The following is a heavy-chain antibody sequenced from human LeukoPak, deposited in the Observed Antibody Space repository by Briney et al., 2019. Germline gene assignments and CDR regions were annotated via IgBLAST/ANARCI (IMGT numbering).Heavy chain of an antibody. CDR2: MSPNSGNT. CDR3: ARDWDQLVPSKGGPPRYFYFMDV. V-gene: IGHV1-8*01. CDR1: GYTFTSYD. J-gene: IGHJ6*03. D-gene: IGHD2-15*01. Sequence: ASVKVSCKASGYTFTSYDINWMRQATGQGLEWMGWMSPNSGNTGYAQKFQGRVTMTRDTSISTAYMELSSLRSDDTAVYYCARDWDQLVPSKGGPPRYFYFMDVWGKGTSVIVSS.